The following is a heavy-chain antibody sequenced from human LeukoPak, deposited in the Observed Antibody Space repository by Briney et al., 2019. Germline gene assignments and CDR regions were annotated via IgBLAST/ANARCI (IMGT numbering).Heavy chain of an antibody. V-gene: IGHV3-30-3*01. CDR3: ARVRSSWYWVDY. CDR1: GFPFSSYA. Sequence: PGGSLRLSGASSGFPFSSYAMHGVGHAPGKGLDWVAVISYDGSNKYSADSVKGRFTMSRDNSKNTLYLQMNSLRAEDTAVYYCARVRSSWYWVDYWGQGTLVTVSS. D-gene: IGHD6-13*01. CDR2: ISYDGSNK. J-gene: IGHJ4*02.